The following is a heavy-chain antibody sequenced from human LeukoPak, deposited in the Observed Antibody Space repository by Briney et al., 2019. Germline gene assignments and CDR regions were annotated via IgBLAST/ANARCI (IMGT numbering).Heavy chain of an antibody. V-gene: IGHV1-69*04. J-gene: IGHJ4*02. CDR1: EGTFSSYA. CDR3: AREGGYYDSSGYYYPYYFDY. D-gene: IGHD3-22*01. CDR2: IIAILGIA. Sequence: SVKVSCKASEGTFSSYAISWVRHGPGQGLEWGGRIIAILGIANYAQKFQGRVTITADKSTSTAYMELSSLRSEDTAVYYCAREGGYYDSSGYYYPYYFDYWGQGTLVTVSS.